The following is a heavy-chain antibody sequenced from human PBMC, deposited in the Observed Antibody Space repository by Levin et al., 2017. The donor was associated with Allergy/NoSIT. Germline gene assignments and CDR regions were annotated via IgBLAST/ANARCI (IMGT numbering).Heavy chain of an antibody. Sequence: SCAASGFTFSSYGMHWVRQAPGKGLEWLAVIVYDGSDKYYADSVKGRFTMSRDNSKNTLYLQMNSLRPEDTAVYYCAKDAHSMVRGVFMDIWGQGTTVTVSS. J-gene: IGHJ6*02. V-gene: IGHV3-30*18. CDR1: GFTFSSYG. D-gene: IGHD3-10*01. CDR2: IVYDGSDK. CDR3: AKDAHSMVRGVFMDI.